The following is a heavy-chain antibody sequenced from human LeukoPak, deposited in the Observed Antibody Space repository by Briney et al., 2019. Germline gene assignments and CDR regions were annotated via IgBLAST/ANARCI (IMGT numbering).Heavy chain of an antibody. J-gene: IGHJ4*02. D-gene: IGHD2-2*01. CDR1: GYTFTNYG. V-gene: IGHV7-4-1*02. CDR3: AREKYQLPYEIDY. Sequence: ASVKVSCRASGYTFTNYGVNWVRQAPGQGLEWMGWINTNTRNPTYAQGFTGRFVFSLDTSLSTAYLQISSLKAEDTAVYYCAREKYQLPYEIDYWGQGTLVTVSS. CDR2: INTNTRNP.